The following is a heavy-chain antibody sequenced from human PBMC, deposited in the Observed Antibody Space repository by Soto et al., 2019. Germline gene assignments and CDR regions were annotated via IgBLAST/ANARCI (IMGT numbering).Heavy chain of an antibody. D-gene: IGHD5-12*01. CDR3: SVATGNTVYDNGIEV. J-gene: IGHJ6*02. V-gene: IGHV4-34*01. CDR2: INHSGIT. Sequence: SETLSLTCAVYGGSFSGYYWSWIRQPPRKGLEWIGEINHSGITNYNPSLKSRVTISVDTSKNQFSRMLSFVAAADTAVYYFSVATGNTVYDNGIEVLGQGPTIT. CDR1: GGSFSGYY.